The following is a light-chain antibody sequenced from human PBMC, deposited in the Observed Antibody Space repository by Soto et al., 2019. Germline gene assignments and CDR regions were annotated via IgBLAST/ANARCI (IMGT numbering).Light chain of an antibody. V-gene: IGKV1-39*01. CDR2: AAS. J-gene: IGKJ2*01. Sequence: DIQMTQSPSSLSASVGDRVTITCRASQSIRSYLNWYQQKPGKAPKLLIYAASSLQSGVQSRFSGSGSGTDFTLTISSLQPEDFATYYCQQSYSTPPYTFGQGTKLEIK. CDR3: QQSYSTPPYT. CDR1: QSIRSY.